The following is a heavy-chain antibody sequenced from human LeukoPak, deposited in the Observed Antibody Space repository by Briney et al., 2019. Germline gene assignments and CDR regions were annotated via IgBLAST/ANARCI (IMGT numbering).Heavy chain of an antibody. CDR1: GGSISGYY. D-gene: IGHD6-13*01. Sequence: SETLSLTCTVSGGSISGYYWSWIRQPPGKGLEWIGYIYYTGSTNYNPSLKSRVTISVDTSKNQFSLKLSSVTAADTAVYYCARHKGAYSSSWYFAFDIWGQGTMVTVSS. J-gene: IGHJ3*02. V-gene: IGHV4-59*08. CDR2: IYYTGST. CDR3: ARHKGAYSSSWYFAFDI.